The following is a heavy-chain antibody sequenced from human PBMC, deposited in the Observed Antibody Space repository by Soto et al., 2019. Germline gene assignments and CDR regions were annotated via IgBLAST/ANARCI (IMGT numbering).Heavy chain of an antibody. D-gene: IGHD2-2*02. CDR1: GGTFSSYA. CDR3: ARVPGYCSSTTCHNYYYYGMDV. Sequence: VASVKVSCKASGGTFSSYAISWVRQAPGQGXEWMGGIIPIFGTANYAQKFQGRVTITADESTSTAYMELSSLRSEDTAVYYCARVPGYCSSTTCHNYYYYGMDVWGQGTTDTVSS. V-gene: IGHV1-69*13. CDR2: IIPIFGTA. J-gene: IGHJ6*02.